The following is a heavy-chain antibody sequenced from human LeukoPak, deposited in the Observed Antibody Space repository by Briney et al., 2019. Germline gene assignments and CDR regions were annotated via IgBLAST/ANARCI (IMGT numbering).Heavy chain of an antibody. Sequence: GGSLRLSYSASGLNYSSYAMRWVRQAPGKGLEWVSAISGSGGSTYYADSVKGRFTISRDNSKNTLYLQMNSLRAEDTAVYYCSKDCRIEGFDYWGQGTLVTVSS. J-gene: IGHJ4*02. CDR3: SKDCRIEGFDY. CDR2: ISGSGGST. D-gene: IGHD2-15*01. V-gene: IGHV3-23*01. CDR1: GLNYSSYA.